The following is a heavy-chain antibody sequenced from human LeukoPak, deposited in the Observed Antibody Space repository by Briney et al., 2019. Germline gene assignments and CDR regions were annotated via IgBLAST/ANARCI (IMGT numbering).Heavy chain of an antibody. CDR2: IRYDGSNK. D-gene: IGHD2-2*01. V-gene: IGHV3-30*02. CDR3: AKLRGGYCSSTCCLDY. Sequence: GGSLRLSCAASGFTFSSYGMHWVRQAPGKGLEWVAFIRYDGSNKYYADSVKGRFTISRDNSKNTLYLQMNSLRAEDTAVYYCAKLRGGYCSSTCCLDYWGQGTLVTVSS. CDR1: GFTFSSYG. J-gene: IGHJ4*02.